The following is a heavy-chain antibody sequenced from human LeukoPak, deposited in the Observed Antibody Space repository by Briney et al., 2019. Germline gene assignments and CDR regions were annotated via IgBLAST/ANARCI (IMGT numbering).Heavy chain of an antibody. CDR3: ARGYSGYDPLDY. J-gene: IGHJ4*02. D-gene: IGHD5-12*01. CDR1: GGSVSSGSYY. Sequence: SETLSLTCTVSGGSVSSGSYYWSWIRPPPGKGLEWIGYIYYSGSTNYNPSLKSRVTISVDTSKNQLSLKLSSVTAADTAVYYCARGYSGYDPLDYWGQGTLVTVSS. V-gene: IGHV4-61*01. CDR2: IYYSGST.